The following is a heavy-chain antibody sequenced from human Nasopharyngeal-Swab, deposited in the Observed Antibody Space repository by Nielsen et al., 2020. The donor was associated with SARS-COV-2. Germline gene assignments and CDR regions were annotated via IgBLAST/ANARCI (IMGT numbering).Heavy chain of an antibody. J-gene: IGHJ6*02. CDR1: GGSIRSYY. CDR2: IYYSGST. Sequence: SETLSLTCTVSGGSIRSYYWSWIRQPPGKGLEWIGYIYYSGSTNYDPSLKSRVTISEDMSENQFSLRLSSVTAADTAVYYCARVSGYCSGDSCYGNFYYYGMDVWGQGTTVTVSS. CDR3: ARVSGYCSGDSCYGNFYYYGMDV. V-gene: IGHV4-59*01. D-gene: IGHD2-15*01.